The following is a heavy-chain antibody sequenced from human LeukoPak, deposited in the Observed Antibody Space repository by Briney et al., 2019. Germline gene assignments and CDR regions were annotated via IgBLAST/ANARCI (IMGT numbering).Heavy chain of an antibody. D-gene: IGHD3-22*01. V-gene: IGHV3-53*01. Sequence: GGSLRLSCAASVFTVSRSYMNWVRQAPGKGLEWVSVIYSGGSTYYAGSVKGRFTISRDNSKNTLYLQMNSLRAEDTAVYYCARQPSGYSNLDYWGQGTLVTVSS. CDR1: VFTVSRSY. CDR2: IYSGGST. CDR3: ARQPSGYSNLDY. J-gene: IGHJ4*02.